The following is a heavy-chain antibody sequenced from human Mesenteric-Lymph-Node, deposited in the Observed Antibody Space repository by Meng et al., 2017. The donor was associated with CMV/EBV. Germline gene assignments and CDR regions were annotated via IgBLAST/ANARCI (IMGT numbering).Heavy chain of an antibody. CDR3: ASGGSYQSEGGAFDI. D-gene: IGHD1-26*01. CDR1: GGTFSSHA. Sequence: ASVKVSCKASGGTFSSHAINWVRQAPGQGLEWMGWINPNSGGTNYAQKFQGRVTMTRDTSISTAYMELSRLRSDDTAVYYCASGGSYQSEGGAFDIWGQGTMVTVSS. CDR2: INPNSGGT. V-gene: IGHV1-2*02. J-gene: IGHJ3*02.